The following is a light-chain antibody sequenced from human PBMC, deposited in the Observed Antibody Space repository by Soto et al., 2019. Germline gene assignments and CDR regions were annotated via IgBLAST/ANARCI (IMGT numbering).Light chain of an antibody. Sequence: DIQMTQSPSTLSATAGDRVTITCRASQRISSWLAWYQQKPGKAPKFLIYDGSTLESGVPARFSGSGSGTEFTLTISSLQPDDFGTYFCQQYDSYPWTFGQGTKVDNK. J-gene: IGKJ1*01. CDR1: QRISSW. CDR3: QQYDSYPWT. V-gene: IGKV1-5*01. CDR2: DGS.